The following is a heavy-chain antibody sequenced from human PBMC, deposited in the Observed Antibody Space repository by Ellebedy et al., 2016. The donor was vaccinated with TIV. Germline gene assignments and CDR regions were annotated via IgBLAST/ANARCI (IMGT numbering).Heavy chain of an antibody. Sequence: AASVKVSCKSSGYTFTDYYMHWVRQAPGQGLEWMGWINPNSGGTNYAQKFQGWVTMTRDTSISTAYMELSRLNSDDTAVFYCAREAIAVAGKGRGMDVWGQGTTVTVSS. CDR2: INPNSGGT. D-gene: IGHD6-19*01. V-gene: IGHV1-2*04. J-gene: IGHJ6*02. CDR1: GYTFTDYY. CDR3: AREAIAVAGKGRGMDV.